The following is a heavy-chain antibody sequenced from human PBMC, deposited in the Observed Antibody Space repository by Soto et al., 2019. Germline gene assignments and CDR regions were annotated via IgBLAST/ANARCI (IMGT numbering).Heavy chain of an antibody. J-gene: IGHJ4*02. V-gene: IGHV1-18*04. CDR3: ARDSPGAWELLGHFDY. CDR1: GYTFTSYG. D-gene: IGHD1-26*01. Sequence: QVQLVQSGAEVKKPGASVKVSCKASGYTFTSYGISWVRQAPGQGLEWMGWISAYNGNTNYAQKLQGRVTMTTDTSTSTAYMELRSLRSDDTAVCYCARDSPGAWELLGHFDYWGQGTLVTVSS. CDR2: ISAYNGNT.